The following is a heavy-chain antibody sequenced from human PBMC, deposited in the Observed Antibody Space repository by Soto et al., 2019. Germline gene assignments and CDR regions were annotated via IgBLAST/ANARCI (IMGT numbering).Heavy chain of an antibody. J-gene: IGHJ4*02. CDR2: IIPIFGTA. Sequence: GASVKVSCKASGGTFSSYAISWVRQAPGQGLEWMGGIIPIFGTANYAQKFQGRVTITADGSTSTAYMELSSLRSEDTAVYYCARELEQTYFDYWGQGTLVTVSS. V-gene: IGHV1-69*13. CDR1: GGTFSSYA. CDR3: ARELEQTYFDY. D-gene: IGHD3-3*02.